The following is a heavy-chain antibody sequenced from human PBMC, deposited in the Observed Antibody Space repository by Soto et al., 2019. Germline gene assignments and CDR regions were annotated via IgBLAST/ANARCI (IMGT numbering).Heavy chain of an antibody. Sequence: SETLSLTCTVSGGSISSYYWSWIRQPPGKGLEWIGCIYYSGSTNYNPSLKSRVTISVDTSKNQFSPKLSSVTAADTAVYYCARVYSSSWLDVWGQGTTVTVSS. CDR2: IYYSGST. CDR1: GGSISSYY. D-gene: IGHD6-13*01. J-gene: IGHJ6*02. V-gene: IGHV4-59*12. CDR3: ARVYSSSWLDV.